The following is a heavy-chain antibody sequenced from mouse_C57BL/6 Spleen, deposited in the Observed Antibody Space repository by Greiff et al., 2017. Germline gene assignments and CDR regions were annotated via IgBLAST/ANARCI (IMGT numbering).Heavy chain of an antibody. V-gene: IGHV1-50*01. CDR3: ARRNGNSYYFDY. D-gene: IGHD2-1*01. CDR1: GYTFTSYW. Sequence: VQLQQSGAELVKPGASVKLSCKASGYTFTSYWMQWVKQRPGQGLEWIGEIDPSDSYTNYNQKFKGKATLTVDTSSSTAYMQLSSLTSEDSAVYYCARRNGNSYYFDYWGQGTTLTVSS. CDR2: IDPSDSYT. J-gene: IGHJ2*01.